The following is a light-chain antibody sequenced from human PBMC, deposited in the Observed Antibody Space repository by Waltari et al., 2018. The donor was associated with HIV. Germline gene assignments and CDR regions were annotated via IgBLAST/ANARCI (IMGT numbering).Light chain of an antibody. CDR2: GAS. Sequence: EIVLTQSPGTLSLSPGARATLSCRASQSVSSPYLTWQQQKPGQAPRLLIYGASRRATGIPDRFSGSGSGTDFTLTITRLEPEDFAVYYCQQYGNSLLTFGGGTKVEIK. CDR3: QQYGNSLLT. CDR1: QSVSSPY. V-gene: IGKV3-20*01. J-gene: IGKJ4*01.